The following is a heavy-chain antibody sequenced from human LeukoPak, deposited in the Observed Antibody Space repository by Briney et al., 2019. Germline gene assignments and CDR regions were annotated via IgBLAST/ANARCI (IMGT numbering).Heavy chain of an antibody. Sequence: ASVKVSCKASGYTFTSYYMHWVRQAPGQGLEWMGIINPSGGSTSHAQKFQGRVTMTRDTSTSTVYMELSSLRSEDTAVYYCASEEVVPAALYYFDYWGQGTLVTVSS. D-gene: IGHD2-2*01. CDR1: GYTFTSYY. J-gene: IGHJ4*02. V-gene: IGHV1-46*01. CDR3: ASEEVVPAALYYFDY. CDR2: INPSGGST.